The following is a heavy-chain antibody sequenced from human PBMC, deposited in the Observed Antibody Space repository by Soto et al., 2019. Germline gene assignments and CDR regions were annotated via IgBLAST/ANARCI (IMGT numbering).Heavy chain of an antibody. CDR1: GFTLTTYT. D-gene: IGHD6-25*01. Sequence: EVQLVESGGGLVKPGGSLRLSCAASGFTLTTYTMNWVRQAPGMGLEWVSSIDAGGGSTHYADSVKGRFTISRDNSKNTLYLQMNSLRAEDTAVYYCAILNAASGSYWGQGSLITVSS. V-gene: IGHV3-23*04. CDR3: AILNAASGSY. J-gene: IGHJ4*02. CDR2: IDAGGGST.